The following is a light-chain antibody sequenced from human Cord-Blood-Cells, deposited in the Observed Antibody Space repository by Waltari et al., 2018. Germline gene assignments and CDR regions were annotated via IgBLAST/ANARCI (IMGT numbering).Light chain of an antibody. CDR2: KAS. V-gene: IGKV1-5*03. CDR3: QQYNSYSWT. Sequence: IPMTQSPATMSASVGDRVTITCRTSLSISSWLAWYQQKPGKAPKLLIYKASSLASGVPSRFSGSGSGTEFTLTISSLEPDDFATYYCQQYNSYSWTFGEGTKVEIK. CDR1: LSISSW. J-gene: IGKJ1*01.